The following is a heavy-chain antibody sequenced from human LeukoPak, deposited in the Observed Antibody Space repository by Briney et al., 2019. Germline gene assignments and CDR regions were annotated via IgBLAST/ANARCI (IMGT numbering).Heavy chain of an antibody. V-gene: IGHV3-23*01. Sequence: GGSLRLSCAASGFTFSSYAMSWVRQAPGKGLEWASAISGSGGSTYYADSVKGRFTISRDNSKNTLYLQMNSLRAEDTAVYYCAKDLARIVGATFDYWGQGTLVTVSS. D-gene: IGHD1-26*01. CDR3: AKDLARIVGATFDY. J-gene: IGHJ4*02. CDR1: GFTFSSYA. CDR2: ISGSGGST.